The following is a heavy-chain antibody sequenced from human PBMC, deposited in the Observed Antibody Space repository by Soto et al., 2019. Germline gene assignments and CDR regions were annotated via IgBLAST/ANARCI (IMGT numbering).Heavy chain of an antibody. V-gene: IGHV3-64*02. CDR3: ARGKKGIAVAGIYYYGMDV. J-gene: IGHJ6*02. Sequence: PGGSLRLSCAASGFTFSSYAMHWVRQAPGKGLEYVSAISSNGGSTYYADSVKGRFTISRDNSKNTLYLQMGSLRAEDMAVYYCARGKKGIAVAGIYYYGMDVWGQGTTVTVSS. CDR2: ISSNGGST. D-gene: IGHD6-19*01. CDR1: GFTFSSYA.